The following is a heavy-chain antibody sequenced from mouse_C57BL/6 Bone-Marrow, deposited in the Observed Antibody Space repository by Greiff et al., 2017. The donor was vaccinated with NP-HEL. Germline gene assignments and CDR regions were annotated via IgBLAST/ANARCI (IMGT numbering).Heavy chain of an antibody. Sequence: EVQLQQSGPVLVKPGASVKMSCKASGYTFTDYYMNWVKQSHGKSLEWIGVINPYNGGTSYNQKFKGKATLTVDKSSSTAYMELNSLTSEDSAVYYCARSHYYYGSSWYFDVWGTGTTVTVSS. D-gene: IGHD1-1*01. V-gene: IGHV1-19*01. CDR3: ARSHYYYGSSWYFDV. CDR2: INPYNGGT. CDR1: GYTFTDYY. J-gene: IGHJ1*03.